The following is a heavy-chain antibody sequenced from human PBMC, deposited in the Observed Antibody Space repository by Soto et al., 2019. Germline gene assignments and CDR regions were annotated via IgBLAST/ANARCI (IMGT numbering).Heavy chain of an antibody. J-gene: IGHJ4*01. CDR1: GFSFDSYG. V-gene: IGHV3-21*01. CDR3: ARDVPIDIGVMLFD. D-gene: IGHD3-16*01. CDR2: ITSSSSHM. Sequence: GGSLRLSCEGSGFSFDSYGLNWVRQAPGKGLEWVSSITSSSSHMYYADSVRGRFTISRDNAKNSLYLQMNSLRAEDTAVYYCARDVPIDIGVMLFDWGHGTLVTVS.